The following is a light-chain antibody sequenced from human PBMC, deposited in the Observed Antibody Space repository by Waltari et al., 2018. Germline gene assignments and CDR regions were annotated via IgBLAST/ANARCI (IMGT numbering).Light chain of an antibody. J-gene: IGLJ2*01. CDR2: SDN. CDR3: ASWDDTLIGVI. CDR1: TSNIGSNT. V-gene: IGLV1-44*01. Sequence: QSVLTQPPSASETPGQRVTISCSGSTSNIGSNTVNWYQQLPGTAPKLLIYSDNQRPSGVPHRFSGSQSGTSASLAISGLQSEDEADYYCASWDDTLIGVIFGGGTKLTVL.